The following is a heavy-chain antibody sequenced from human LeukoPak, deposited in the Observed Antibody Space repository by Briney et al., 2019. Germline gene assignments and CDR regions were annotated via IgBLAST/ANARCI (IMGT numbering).Heavy chain of an antibody. D-gene: IGHD2-2*01. CDR3: ARDPRWLTPDCTSTSCYENYFDP. CDR2: IYHSGSA. J-gene: IGHJ5*02. V-gene: IGHV4-38-2*02. Sequence: SETLSLTCGVSGYSISSGYQWAWIRQSPGKGLEWIGSIYHSGSAHYNPSLKSRVTISVETSQNQFSLNMYSVTAADTAVYYCARDPRWLTPDCTSTSCYENYFDPWGQGTLVTVSS. CDR1: GYSISSGYQ.